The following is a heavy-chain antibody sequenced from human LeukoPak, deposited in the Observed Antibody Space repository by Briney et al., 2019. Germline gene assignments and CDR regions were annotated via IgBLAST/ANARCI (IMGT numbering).Heavy chain of an antibody. J-gene: IGHJ4*02. CDR2: IYYSGST. CDR1: GGSISSYC. D-gene: IGHD3-22*01. V-gene: IGHV4-59*01. Sequence: SETLSLTCTVSGGSISSYCWSWIRQPPGKGLEWIGYIYYSGSTNYNPSLKSRVTISVDTSKNQFSLKLSSVTAADTAVYYCARWSSEHYYDSSGYFEDWGQGTLVTVSS. CDR3: ARWSSEHYYDSSGYFED.